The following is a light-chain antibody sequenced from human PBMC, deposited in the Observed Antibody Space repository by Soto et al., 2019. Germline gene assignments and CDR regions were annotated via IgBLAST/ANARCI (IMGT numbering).Light chain of an antibody. CDR3: MQTLQTRT. J-gene: IGKJ1*01. CDR2: LGS. V-gene: IGKV2-28*01. CDR1: QSLLHRNGYNY. Sequence: DIVMTQSPFSLPVTPGEPASISCRSSQSLLHRNGYNYLDWYLQKPGQSPQLLIYLGSDRASGVPDRFSGSGSGTDFTLKISRVEAEDVGVYYCMQTLQTRTFGQGTKVDIK.